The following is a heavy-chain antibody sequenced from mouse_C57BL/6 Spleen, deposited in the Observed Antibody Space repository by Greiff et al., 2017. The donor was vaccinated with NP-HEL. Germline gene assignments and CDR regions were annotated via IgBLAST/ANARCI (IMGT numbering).Heavy chain of an antibody. Sequence: VQLQQSGPELVKPGASVKISCKASGYAFSSSWMNWVKQRPGKGLEWIGRIYPGDGDTNYNGKFKGKATLTADKSSSTAYMQLSSLTSEDSAVYFCARDYDGSSPWFAYWGQGTLVTVSA. V-gene: IGHV1-82*01. D-gene: IGHD1-1*01. CDR2: IYPGDGDT. CDR1: GYAFSSSW. CDR3: ARDYDGSSPWFAY. J-gene: IGHJ3*01.